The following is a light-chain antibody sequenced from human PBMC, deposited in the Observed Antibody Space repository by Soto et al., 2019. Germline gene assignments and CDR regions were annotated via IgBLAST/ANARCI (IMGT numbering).Light chain of an antibody. CDR3: QQYGRSSWT. Sequence: IVLTQTPGTLALSPGGIATRSCRASQSVSINYLAWYQQKPGQAPRLLIYGASIRATGIPDRFSGSGSGTDFTLTISRLEPEDFAVYYCQQYGRSSWTFGQGTKVDIK. V-gene: IGKV3-20*01. J-gene: IGKJ1*01. CDR1: QSVSINY. CDR2: GAS.